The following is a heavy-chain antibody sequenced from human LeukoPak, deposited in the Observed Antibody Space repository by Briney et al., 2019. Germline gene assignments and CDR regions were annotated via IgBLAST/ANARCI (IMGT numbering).Heavy chain of an antibody. J-gene: IGHJ3*02. CDR1: GFTFSSYW. V-gene: IGHV3-74*01. CDR3: ASSPPDSSGPNSGLLI. CDR2: INSDGSST. D-gene: IGHD3-22*01. Sequence: GGSLRLSCAASGFTFSSYWMHWVRQAPGKGLVWVSRINSDGSSTSYADSVKGRFTISRDNAKNTLYLQMNSLRAGDTAVYYCASSPPDSSGPNSGLLIWGQGTMVTVSS.